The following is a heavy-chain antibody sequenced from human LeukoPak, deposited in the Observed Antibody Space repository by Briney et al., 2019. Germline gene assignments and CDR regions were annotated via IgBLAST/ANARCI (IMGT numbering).Heavy chain of an antibody. V-gene: IGHV3-48*01. J-gene: IGHJ4*02. CDR2: ISSSSSTT. CDR3: ARDSASVDLDY. CDR1: GFTFSSYS. Sequence: GGSLRLSCAASGFTFSSYSMNWVRQAPGKGLEWVSYISSSSSTTYYAVSVKGRFTISRDNAKNSLYLQMNSLRAEDTAVYYCARDSASVDLDYWGQGTLVTVSS. D-gene: IGHD2-2*01.